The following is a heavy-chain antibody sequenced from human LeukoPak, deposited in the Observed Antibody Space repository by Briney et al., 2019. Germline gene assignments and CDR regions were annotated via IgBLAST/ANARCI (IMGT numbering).Heavy chain of an antibody. D-gene: IGHD3-3*01. V-gene: IGHV1-69*01. CDR3: ARGQERITIFGVVTTNYYYYYMDV. CDR2: IIPIFGTA. CDR1: GGTFSSYA. J-gene: IGHJ6*03. Sequence: SVKVSCKASGGTFSSYAISWVRQAPGQGLEWMGGIIPIFGTANYAQKFQGRVTITADESTSTAYMELSGLRSEDTAVYYCARGQERITIFGVVTTNYYYYYMDVWGKGTTVTVSS.